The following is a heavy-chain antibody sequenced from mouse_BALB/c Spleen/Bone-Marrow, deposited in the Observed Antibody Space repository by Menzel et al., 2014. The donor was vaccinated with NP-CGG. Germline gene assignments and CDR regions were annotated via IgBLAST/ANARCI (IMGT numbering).Heavy chain of an antibody. Sequence: EVKVVESGGGSVQPGGSLRLSCATSGFTSTDYYMSWVRQPPGKALEWLGFIRNKAKGYTTDYSASVKGRFTISRDNSQRILYLQMNTLRAEDSATYYCARDEDVGIYWYFDVWGAGTTVIVSS. CDR2: IRNKAKGYTT. CDR1: GFTSTDYY. J-gene: IGHJ1*01. CDR3: ARDEDVGIYWYFDV. V-gene: IGHV7-3*02.